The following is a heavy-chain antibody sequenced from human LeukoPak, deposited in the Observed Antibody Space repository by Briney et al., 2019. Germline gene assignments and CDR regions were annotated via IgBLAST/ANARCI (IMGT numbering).Heavy chain of an antibody. CDR1: VGSLSRYY. CDR2: IYYSGGA. J-gene: IGHJ4*01. CDR3: ARDGDYYDSSGYTNHFEY. Sequence: SEALSLTCMVSVGSLSRYYWSWMRQPPGKGREWIGYIYYSGGANYNPSLKSRVTIPLDKSKNQFPLKLSSVTAADTAVYYCARDGDYYDSSGYTNHFEYWGHGTLVTAS. V-gene: IGHV4-59*12. D-gene: IGHD3-22*01.